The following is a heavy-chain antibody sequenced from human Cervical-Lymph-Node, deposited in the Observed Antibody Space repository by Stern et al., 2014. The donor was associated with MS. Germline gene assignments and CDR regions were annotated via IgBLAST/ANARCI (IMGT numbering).Heavy chain of an antibody. CDR2: IIPMFGIA. J-gene: IGHJ4*02. Sequence: QVQLVQSGAEVKKPGSSVKVSCKASGGTISNYIIGWVRQAPGQGIEWLGGIIPMFGIASYAEKFQDRVTITADESTSTAYMDLSSLRSEDTAVYYCARATSDYIWGTYRFLDSWGQGTLVIVSS. CDR3: ARATSDYIWGTYRFLDS. D-gene: IGHD3-16*02. V-gene: IGHV1-69*01. CDR1: GGTISNYI.